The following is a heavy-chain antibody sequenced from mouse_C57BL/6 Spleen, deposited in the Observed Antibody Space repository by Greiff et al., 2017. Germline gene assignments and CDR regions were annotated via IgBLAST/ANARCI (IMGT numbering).Heavy chain of an antibody. CDR1: GFTFSSYA. D-gene: IGHD1-1*01. V-gene: IGHV5-4*01. CDR2: ISDGGSYT. J-gene: IGHJ2*01. Sequence: EVKVVESGGGLVKPGGSLKLSCAASGFTFSSYAMSWVRQTPEKRLEWVATISDGGSYTYYPDNVKGRFTISRDNAKNNLYLQMSHLKSEDTAMYYCARDYYGSSYVLQYYFDYWGQGTTLTVSS. CDR3: ARDYYGSSYVLQYYFDY.